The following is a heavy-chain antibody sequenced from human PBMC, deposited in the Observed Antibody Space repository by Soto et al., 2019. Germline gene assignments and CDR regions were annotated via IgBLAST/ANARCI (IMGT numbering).Heavy chain of an antibody. Sequence: QVQLVQSGAEVKKPGSSVKVSCKASGGTFSSYAISWVRQAPGQGLEWMGGIIPILGTANYAQKFQGRVTITADESTSTDYIELSSLRDEDTAVYYCARGGPGYSYGLPIDYWGQGTLVTVSS. CDR2: IIPILGTA. D-gene: IGHD5-18*01. CDR1: GGTFSSYA. J-gene: IGHJ4*02. CDR3: ARGGPGYSYGLPIDY. V-gene: IGHV1-69*01.